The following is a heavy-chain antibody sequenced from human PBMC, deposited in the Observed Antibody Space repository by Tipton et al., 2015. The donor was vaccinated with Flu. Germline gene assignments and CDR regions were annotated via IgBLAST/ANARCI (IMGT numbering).Heavy chain of an antibody. J-gene: IGHJ4*02. CDR1: GFTFGDYA. D-gene: IGHD4-17*01. CDR2: IRSKAYGGTT. CDR3: TRETAGGTTPGY. Sequence: SLRLSCTASGFTFGDYAMSWVRQAPGKGLEWVGFIRSKAYGGTTEYAASVKGRFTISRDDSKSIACLQMNSLKTEDTAVYYCTRETAGGTTPGYWGQGTLVTVSS. V-gene: IGHV3-49*04.